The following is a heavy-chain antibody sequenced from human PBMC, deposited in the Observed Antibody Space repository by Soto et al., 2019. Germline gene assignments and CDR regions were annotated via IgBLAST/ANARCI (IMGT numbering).Heavy chain of an antibody. D-gene: IGHD3-22*01. CDR2: IYNSGST. J-gene: IGHJ4*02. V-gene: IGHV4-59*08. CDR1: GGSISGYY. CDR3: ARHGMDYYDSSGYYYSPYYFDY. Sequence: PSETLSLTCTVPGGSISGYYWIWMRQPPGKGLEWIGYIYNSGSTNYNPALKSRVTISVDTSKNQFSLKLSSVTAADTAVYYCARHGMDYYDSSGYYYSPYYFDYWGQGTLVTVPQ.